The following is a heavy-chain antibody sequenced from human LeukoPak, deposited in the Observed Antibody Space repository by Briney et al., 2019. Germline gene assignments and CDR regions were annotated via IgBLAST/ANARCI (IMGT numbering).Heavy chain of an antibody. CDR1: GFTFSSYG. CDR2: IWYGGSNK. CDR3: ASPVEMATMVY. D-gene: IGHD5-24*01. Sequence: PGGSLRLSCAASGFTFSSYGMHWVRQAPGKGLEWVAVIWYGGSNKYYADSVKGRFTISRDNSKNTLYLQMNSLGAEDTAVYYCASPVEMATMVYWGQGTLVTVSS. V-gene: IGHV3-33*08. J-gene: IGHJ4*02.